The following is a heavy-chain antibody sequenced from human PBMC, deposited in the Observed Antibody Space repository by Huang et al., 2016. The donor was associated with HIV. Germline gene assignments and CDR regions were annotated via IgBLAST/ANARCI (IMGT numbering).Heavy chain of an antibody. CDR1: GGSFSGHY. V-gene: IGHV4-34*01. Sequence: QVRLHQWGSGVLKPSETLSLKCAVYGGSFSGHYWTWIRQSPGKGLEWIGEIDHSGTTSSNPSLKSRVTMSIDTSKSQFYLKLTSVTATDTAVYYCARPRMTEGNSDSTWSYFDSWGQGTLVVVSS. J-gene: IGHJ4*02. D-gene: IGHD3-9*01. CDR3: ARPRMTEGNSDSTWSYFDS. CDR2: IDHSGTT.